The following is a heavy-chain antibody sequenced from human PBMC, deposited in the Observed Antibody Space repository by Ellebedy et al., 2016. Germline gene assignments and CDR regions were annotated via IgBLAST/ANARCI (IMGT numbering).Heavy chain of an antibody. CDR2: ISGSGGST. V-gene: IGHV3-23*01. CDR1: GFTFSSYA. J-gene: IGHJ4*02. Sequence: GESLKISXAASGFTFSSYAMSWVRQAPGKGLEWVSAISGSGGSTYYADSVKGRFTISRDNSKNTLYLQMNSLRAEDTAVYYCAKMRGYYDSSGYYTDYWGQGTLVTVSS. CDR3: AKMRGYYDSSGYYTDY. D-gene: IGHD3-22*01.